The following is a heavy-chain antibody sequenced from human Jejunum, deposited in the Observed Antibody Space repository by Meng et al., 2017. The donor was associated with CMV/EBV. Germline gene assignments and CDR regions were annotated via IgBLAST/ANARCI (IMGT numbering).Heavy chain of an antibody. D-gene: IGHD3-10*01. CDR3: ARGYFGASFKRLFDY. J-gene: IGHJ4*02. Sequence: YTFINYGVTWVRQAPGQGLEWMGWISAKHVNTDYARKFQGRVTMTTDISTSTAYMELTSLKSDDTAVYYCARGYFGASFKRLFDYWGQGTRVTVSS. CDR2: ISAKHVNT. CDR1: YTFINYG. V-gene: IGHV1-18*01.